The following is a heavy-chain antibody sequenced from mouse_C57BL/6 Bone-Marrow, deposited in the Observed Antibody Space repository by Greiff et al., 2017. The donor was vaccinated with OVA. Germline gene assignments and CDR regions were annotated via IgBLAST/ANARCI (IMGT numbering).Heavy chain of an antibody. CDR1: GYTFTSYW. V-gene: IGHV1-64*01. Sequence: QVQLQQPGAELVKPGASVKLSCKASGYTFTSYWMHWVKQRPGQGLEWIGMIHPNSGSTYYHEKFKSKATLTVDKSSSTAYMQLSSLTSEDSAVYYCARSPNWFAYRGQGTLVTVSA. J-gene: IGHJ3*01. CDR3: ARSPNWFAY. CDR2: IHPNSGST.